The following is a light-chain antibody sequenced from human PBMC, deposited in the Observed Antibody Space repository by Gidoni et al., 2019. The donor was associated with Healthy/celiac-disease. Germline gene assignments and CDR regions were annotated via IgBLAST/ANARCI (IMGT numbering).Light chain of an antibody. CDR1: SSNIGSNY. CDR2: SNN. Sequence: QSVLTQPPSASGTPGQRVTISCSGSSSNIGSNYVYWYQQPPGTAPKLLIYSNNQRPSGVPDRFSGSKSGTSASLAISGLRSEDEADYYCAAWDDSLRTVFGGGTKLTVL. V-gene: IGLV1-47*02. CDR3: AAWDDSLRTV. J-gene: IGLJ3*02.